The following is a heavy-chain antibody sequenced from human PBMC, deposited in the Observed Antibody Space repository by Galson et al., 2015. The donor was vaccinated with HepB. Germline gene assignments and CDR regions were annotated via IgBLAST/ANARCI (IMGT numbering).Heavy chain of an antibody. V-gene: IGHV1-8*01. Sequence: SVKVSCKASGYTFASYDVNWVRQATGQGLEWMGWMNPSSGDTKYAQNFQGRVTMTRDTSITTAYMELSSLRSEDTAFYYCVRRGMSTVHLAYWGQGTLVTVSS. CDR3: VRRGMSTVHLAY. J-gene: IGHJ4*02. CDR2: MNPSSGDT. CDR1: GYTFASYD. D-gene: IGHD2-8*02.